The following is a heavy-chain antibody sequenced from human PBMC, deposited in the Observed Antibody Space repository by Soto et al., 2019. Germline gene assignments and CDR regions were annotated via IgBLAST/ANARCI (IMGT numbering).Heavy chain of an antibody. CDR1: GFIFSDFY. CDR3: ARSEHLDH. J-gene: IGHJ4*02. Sequence: SLXLSCSSSGFIFSDFYMSWIRQAPGKVLELVSYISLSRVYTKHADSVKGRFTISRDNTKNLLYLQMNSLRAEDTAVHYCARSEHLDHCGERTLVTV. V-gene: IGHV3-11*06. CDR2: ISLSRVYT. D-gene: IGHD1-26*01.